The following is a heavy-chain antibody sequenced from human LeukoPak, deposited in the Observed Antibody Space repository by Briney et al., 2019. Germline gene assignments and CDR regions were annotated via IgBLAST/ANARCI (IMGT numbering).Heavy chain of an antibody. D-gene: IGHD2-15*01. CDR2: ISGDGGT. Sequence: GGSLRLSCAASGFTFGSYVMSWVRQAPGKGPEWVTAISGDGGTYYADSVKGRFTISRDNSKNTLYLQMNSLGGEDTALYYCARYCGAASCYSGFDYWGQGTLVTVAS. V-gene: IGHV3-23*01. J-gene: IGHJ4*02. CDR1: GFTFGSYV. CDR3: ARYCGAASCYSGFDY.